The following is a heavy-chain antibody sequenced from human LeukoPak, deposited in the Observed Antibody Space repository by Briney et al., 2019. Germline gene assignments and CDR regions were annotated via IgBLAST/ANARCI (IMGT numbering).Heavy chain of an antibody. CDR2: GDYSGGT. Sequence: SETLSLTCTVSGDSFSSVTDYWAWIRQPPGKGLEWIASGDYSGGTYYNPFLESRVAISADTSKNQFSLKLSSVTAADTAVYYCARPGAMSAFDIWGQGTMVTVSS. V-gene: IGHV4-39*07. CDR1: GDSFSSVTDY. CDR3: ARPGAMSAFDI. J-gene: IGHJ3*02.